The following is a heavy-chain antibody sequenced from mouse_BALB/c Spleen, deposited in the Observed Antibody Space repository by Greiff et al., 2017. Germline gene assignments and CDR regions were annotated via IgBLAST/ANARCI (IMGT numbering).Heavy chain of an antibody. CDR2: IWAGGST. CDR1: GFSLTSYG. CDR3: AREGVYRYESAWFAY. Sequence: QVQLKESGPGLVAPSQSLSITCTVSGFSLTSYGVHWVRQPPGKGLEWLGVIWAGGSTNYNSALMSRLSISKDNSKSQVFLKMNSLQTDDTAMYYCAREGVYRYESAWFAYWGQGTLVTVSA. J-gene: IGHJ3*01. D-gene: IGHD2-14*01. V-gene: IGHV2-9*02.